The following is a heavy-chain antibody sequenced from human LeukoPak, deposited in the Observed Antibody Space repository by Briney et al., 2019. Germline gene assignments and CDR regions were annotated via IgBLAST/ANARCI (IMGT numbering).Heavy chain of an antibody. Sequence: SETLSLTCTVSGGSISSSCFYWSWIRQPPGKGLDGIGYIYYSGSTNYNPSLKSRVTISVDTSKNQFSLKLSSVTAADTAVYYCARTTEGGYAYDYFYYYYMDVWGKGTTVTISS. CDR2: IYYSGST. D-gene: IGHD5-18*01. CDR1: GGSISSSCFY. J-gene: IGHJ6*03. CDR3: ARTTEGGYAYDYFYYYYMDV. V-gene: IGHV4-61*01.